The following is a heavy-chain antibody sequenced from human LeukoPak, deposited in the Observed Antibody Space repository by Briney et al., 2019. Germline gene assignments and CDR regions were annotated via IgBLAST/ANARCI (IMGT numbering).Heavy chain of an antibody. D-gene: IGHD5-18*01. CDR3: ARALRSKSYGYGY. V-gene: IGHV1-3*01. CDR2: INAGNGNT. CDR1: GYTFTSYA. J-gene: IGHJ4*02. Sequence: ASVKVSCKASGYTFTSYAMHWVRQAPGQRLEWMGWINAGNGNTKYSQKFQGRVTITRDTSASTVYMELSSLRSEDTAVYYCARALRSKSYGYGYWGQGTLVTVSS.